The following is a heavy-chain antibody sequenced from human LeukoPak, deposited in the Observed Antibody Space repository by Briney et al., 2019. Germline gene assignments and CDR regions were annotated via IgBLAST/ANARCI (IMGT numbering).Heavy chain of an antibody. CDR2: ISSPGSTT. J-gene: IGHJ2*01. Sequence: GGSLRLSCAASGFRFSDYYMSWIRQVPGKGLEWISYISSPGSTTYYVDSVKVRFTISRDNAKNSLFLQMNSLRADDTAVYYCASGIQPRLSWFFDLWGRGTLVSVSS. V-gene: IGHV3-11*01. CDR1: GFRFSDYY. CDR3: ASGIQPRLSWFFDL. D-gene: IGHD5-18*01.